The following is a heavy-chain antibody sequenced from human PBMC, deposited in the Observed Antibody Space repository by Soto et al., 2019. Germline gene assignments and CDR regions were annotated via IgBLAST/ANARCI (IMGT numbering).Heavy chain of an antibody. CDR2: ISYDGSNK. D-gene: IGHD3-10*01. Sequence: PGGSLRLSCAASGFTFSSYGMHWVRQAPGKGLEWVAVISYDGSNKYYADSVKGRFTISRDNSKNTLYLQMNSLRAEDTAVYYCAKGPPGSLLWFGELSILPSDYWGQGTLVTVSS. J-gene: IGHJ4*02. V-gene: IGHV3-30*18. CDR3: AKGPPGSLLWFGELSILPSDY. CDR1: GFTFSSYG.